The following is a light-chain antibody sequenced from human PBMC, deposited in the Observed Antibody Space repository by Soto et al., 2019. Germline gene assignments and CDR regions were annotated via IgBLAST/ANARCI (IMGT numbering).Light chain of an antibody. Sequence: QSALTQPRSVSGSPGQSVTISCTGTSSDVGGYNYVSWYQQHPGKAPKLIYDVSKRPSGVPDRFSGSKSGNTASLTISGLQAEDEADYYCCSYAGSYTFYVFGTGTKLTVL. CDR2: DVS. J-gene: IGLJ1*01. CDR3: CSYAGSYTFYV. V-gene: IGLV2-11*01. CDR1: SSDVGGYNY.